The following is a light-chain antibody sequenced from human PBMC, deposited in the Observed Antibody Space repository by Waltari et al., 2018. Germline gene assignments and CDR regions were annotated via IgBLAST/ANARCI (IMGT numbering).Light chain of an antibody. CDR3: QQYDNYWT. CDR1: QSITNW. CDR2: RAS. J-gene: IGKJ1*01. V-gene: IGKV1-5*03. Sequence: DIQMTQSPSTLSASVGDRVTIPCRASQSITNWLAWDQQKPGKAPKLLLYRASNLESGVPARFSGSGSGTEFTLTISSLQPDDFATYYCQQYDNYWTFGQGTKVEIK.